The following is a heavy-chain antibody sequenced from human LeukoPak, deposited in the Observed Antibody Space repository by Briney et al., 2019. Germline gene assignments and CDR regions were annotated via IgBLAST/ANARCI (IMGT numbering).Heavy chain of an antibody. D-gene: IGHD2-2*01. CDR3: ARDLGYCSSTSCYAGGAFDI. V-gene: IGHV3-11*01. Sequence: GGSLRLSCAASGFTFSDYYMSWIRQAPGKGLEWVSYISSSGSTIYYADSVKGRFTISRDNAKNSLYLQMNSLRAEDTAVYYCARDLGYCSSTSCYAGGAFDIWGQGTMVTVSS. J-gene: IGHJ3*02. CDR1: GFTFSDYY. CDR2: ISSSGSTI.